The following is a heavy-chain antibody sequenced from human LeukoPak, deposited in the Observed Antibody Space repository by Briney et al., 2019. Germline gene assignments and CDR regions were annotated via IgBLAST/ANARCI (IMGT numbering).Heavy chain of an antibody. CDR1: GFTFSSYA. Sequence: GGSLRLSCAASGFTFSSYAMTWVRQAPGKGLEWVSAISGSGNSTYYADSVKGRFTISRDNSKNSLYLQMNSLRAEDTAVYYCTKSRISFSGQADHWGQGTLVTVSS. V-gene: IGHV3-23*01. J-gene: IGHJ4*02. CDR2: ISGSGNST. CDR3: TKSRISFSGQADH. D-gene: IGHD5-12*01.